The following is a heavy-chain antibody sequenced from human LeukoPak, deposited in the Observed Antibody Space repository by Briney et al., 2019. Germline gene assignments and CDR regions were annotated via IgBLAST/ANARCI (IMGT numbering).Heavy chain of an antibody. D-gene: IGHD6-13*01. V-gene: IGHV3-74*01. J-gene: IGHJ4*02. CDR1: GFTLSGNW. Sequence: GGSLRLSCTASGFTLSGNWMHWVRKVPGQGLVWLSSMNSDGRTTNYADSVKGRFIISRDNAKNRLYLQTNSLRAEDATLYYCARGPNSSWSGLDNWGQGTPVIVSS. CDR3: ARGPNSSWSGLDN. CDR2: MNSDGRTT.